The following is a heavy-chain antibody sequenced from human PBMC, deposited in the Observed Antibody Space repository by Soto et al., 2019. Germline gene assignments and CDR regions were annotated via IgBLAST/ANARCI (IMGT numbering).Heavy chain of an antibody. CDR1: GFTFSSYA. CDR2: ISGGGGRT. D-gene: IGHD1-26*01. V-gene: IGHV3-23*01. Sequence: EVQLLESGGGLVQPGGSLRLSCAASGFTFSSYAMSWVRQAPGKGLEWVAAISGGGGRTYYADSVKGRFTISRDNSKNTLHLQMNSRRAEDTAVDYCAKGWVGELPGPSFDYWGQGTLVTVSS. CDR3: AKGWVGELPGPSFDY. J-gene: IGHJ4*02.